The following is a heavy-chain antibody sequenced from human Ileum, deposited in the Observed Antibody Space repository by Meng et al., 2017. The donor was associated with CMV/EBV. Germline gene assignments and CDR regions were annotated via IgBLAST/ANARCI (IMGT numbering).Heavy chain of an antibody. CDR1: SGSFSDFF. D-gene: IGHD1-26*01. V-gene: IGHV4-34*01. Sequence: QGELRQGGAGLVKPSETLSLPCAVHSGSFSDFFWCWIRQPPGKGLEWIGESSHSGTTKYNPSLKSRVTISVDASKNQFSLNMRSVTAADTAVYYCARGRDFWWEMDYTGQGTLVTVSS. CDR3: ARGRDFWWEMDY. CDR2: SSHSGTT. J-gene: IGHJ4*02.